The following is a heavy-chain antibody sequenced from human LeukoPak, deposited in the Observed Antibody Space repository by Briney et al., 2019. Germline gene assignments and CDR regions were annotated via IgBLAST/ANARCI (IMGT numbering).Heavy chain of an antibody. CDR2: ISYDGSNK. J-gene: IGHJ4*02. CDR3: AKEGRYYDSSGYVKPGFDY. CDR1: GFTFSSYG. D-gene: IGHD3-22*01. V-gene: IGHV3-30*18. Sequence: GGSLRLSCAASGFTFSSYGMHWVRQAPGKGLEWVAVISYDGSNKYYADSVKGRFTISRDNSKNTLYLQMNSLRAEDTAVYYCAKEGRYYDSSGYVKPGFDYWGQGTLVTVSS.